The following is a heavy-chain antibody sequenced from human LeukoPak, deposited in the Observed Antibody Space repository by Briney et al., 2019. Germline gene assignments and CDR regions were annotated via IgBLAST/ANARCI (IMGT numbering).Heavy chain of an antibody. CDR3: AKQQGTYYDSSGYYPH. V-gene: IGHV3-23*01. Sequence: GGSLRLSCAASGFTFSSYAMSWVRQAPGKGLEWVSAISGSGGSTYYADSVKGRFTISRNNSKNTLYLQMNSLRAEDTAVYYCAKQQGTYYDSSGYYPHWGQGTLVTVSS. CDR1: GFTFSSYA. D-gene: IGHD3-22*01. J-gene: IGHJ4*02. CDR2: ISGSGGST.